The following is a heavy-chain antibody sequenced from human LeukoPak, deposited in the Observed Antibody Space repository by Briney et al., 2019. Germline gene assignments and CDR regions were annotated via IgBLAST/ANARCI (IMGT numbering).Heavy chain of an antibody. J-gene: IGHJ4*02. V-gene: IGHV4-59*08. Sequence: SETLPLTCNVSGGSISNYYWSWIRQPPGKGLEWIGYMYHTGHTMYNSSLKSRVTMSLDTSNNHFSLRLSSVTAADTAVYYCARHPFATPFDCWGPGTVVTVSS. CDR1: GGSISNYY. CDR2: MYHTGHT. D-gene: IGHD2-15*01. CDR3: ARHPFATPFDC.